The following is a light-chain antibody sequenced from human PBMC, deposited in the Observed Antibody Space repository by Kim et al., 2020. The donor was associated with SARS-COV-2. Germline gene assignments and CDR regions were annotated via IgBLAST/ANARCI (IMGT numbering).Light chain of an antibody. J-gene: IGLJ3*02. CDR2: LNSDGSH. CDR1: SGHSSDA. CDR3: ETWDSNTPV. V-gene: IGLV4-69*01. Sequence: SVKLTCTLSSGHSSDAIAWHQQQPEKGPRYLMKLNSDGSHSKGDGIPDRFSGSSSGAERYLTISNLQSEDEADYYCETWDSNTPVFGGGTQLTVL.